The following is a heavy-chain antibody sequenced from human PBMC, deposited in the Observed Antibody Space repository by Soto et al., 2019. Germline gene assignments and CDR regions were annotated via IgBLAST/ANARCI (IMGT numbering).Heavy chain of an antibody. J-gene: IGHJ4*02. D-gene: IGHD2-21*02. CDR2: ISSSSSTI. CDR3: ARGPGPTGYCGGDCYYFDY. Sequence: GGSLRLSCAASGFTSSSYSMNWVRQAPGKGLEWVSYISSSSSTIYYADSVKGRFTISRDNAKNSLYLQMNSLRDEDTAVYYCARGPGPTGYCGGDCYYFDYWGQGTLVTVSS. V-gene: IGHV3-48*02. CDR1: GFTSSSYS.